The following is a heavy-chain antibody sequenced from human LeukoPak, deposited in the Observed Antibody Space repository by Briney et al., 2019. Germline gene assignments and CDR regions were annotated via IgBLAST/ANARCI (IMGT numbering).Heavy chain of an antibody. Sequence: GGSLRLSCAASGFTFSSYSMNWIRQAPGKGLEWVSSISSSTDYIYYADSVRGRFTISRDNAKKSLYLQMNSLRVEDTAVYYCARVFGQQPPNYWGQGTLVTVSS. CDR1: GFTFSSYS. CDR3: ARVFGQQPPNY. D-gene: IGHD3-16*01. J-gene: IGHJ4*02. V-gene: IGHV3-21*01. CDR2: ISSSTDYI.